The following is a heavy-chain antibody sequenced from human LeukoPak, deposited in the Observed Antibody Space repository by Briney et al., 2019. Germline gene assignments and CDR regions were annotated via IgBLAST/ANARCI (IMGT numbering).Heavy chain of an antibody. D-gene: IGHD4-17*01. J-gene: IGHJ4*02. CDR2: ISYDGSNK. V-gene: IGHV3-30*18. CDR1: GFTFSSYG. Sequence: PGGSLRLSCAASGFTFSSYGMHWVRQAPGKGLEWVAVISYDGSNKYYADSVKGRFTISRDNSKNTLYLQMNSLRAEDTAVYYCAKDGAPPLYYFDYWGQGTLVTVSS. CDR3: AKDGAPPLYYFDY.